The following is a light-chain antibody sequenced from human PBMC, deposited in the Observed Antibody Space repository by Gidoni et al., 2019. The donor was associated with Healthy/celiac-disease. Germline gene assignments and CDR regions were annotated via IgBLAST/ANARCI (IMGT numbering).Light chain of an antibody. Sequence: AIRMTQSPSSFSASTGDRVTITCRASQGISSYLAWYQQKPGKAPKLLIYAASILQSGVPSRFSGSGSGTDFTLTISCLQSEDFATYYCQQYYSYPFTFGPXTKVDIK. CDR1: QGISSY. CDR3: QQYYSYPFT. V-gene: IGKV1-8*01. J-gene: IGKJ3*01. CDR2: AAS.